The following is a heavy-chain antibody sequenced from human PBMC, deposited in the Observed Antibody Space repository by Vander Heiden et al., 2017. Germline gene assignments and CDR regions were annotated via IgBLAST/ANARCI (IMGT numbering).Heavy chain of an antibody. J-gene: IGHJ5*02. D-gene: IGHD6-13*01. CDR2: IWYDGSDN. V-gene: IGHV3-33*01. CDR1: GFIFSSYG. CDR3: ARDRGSSSNVGWCDP. Sequence: QVQLVASGGGVVQPGRSLRLSCEASGFIFSSYGMHWVRQAPGKGLEGVAIIWYDGSDNYYADSVKGRVTISRDNSKNTLYLQMNSLRDEDTAVYYCARDRGSSSNVGWCDPWGRGTLVTVSS.